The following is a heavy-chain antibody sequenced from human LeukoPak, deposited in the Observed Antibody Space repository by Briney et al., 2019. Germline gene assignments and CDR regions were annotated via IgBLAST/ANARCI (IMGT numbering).Heavy chain of an antibody. Sequence: SETLSLTCTVSGGSISSSSYYWGWIRQPPGKGLEWIGSIYYSGSTYYNPSLKSRVTISVDTSKNQFPLKLSSVTAADTAVYYCASLLLWFGESPYYFDYWGQGTLVTVSS. CDR1: GGSISSSSYY. CDR2: IYYSGST. CDR3: ASLLLWFGESPYYFDY. J-gene: IGHJ4*02. V-gene: IGHV4-39*01. D-gene: IGHD3-10*01.